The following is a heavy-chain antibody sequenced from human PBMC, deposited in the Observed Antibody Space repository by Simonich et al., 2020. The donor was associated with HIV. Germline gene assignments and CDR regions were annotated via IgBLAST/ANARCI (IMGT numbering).Heavy chain of an antibody. V-gene: IGHV4-34*01. Sequence: QVQLQQWGAGLLKPSETLSLPCAVYGGSFRRYYWSWIRQPPGKGLEWIGEINHSGSTNNNRPLKGRVTISVDTSKNQFSLKLSSVTAADTAVYYCARLTAGGLGEYFQHWGQGTLVTVSS. J-gene: IGHJ1*01. CDR1: GGSFRRYY. CDR3: ARLTAGGLGEYFQH. CDR2: INHSGST. D-gene: IGHD6-13*01.